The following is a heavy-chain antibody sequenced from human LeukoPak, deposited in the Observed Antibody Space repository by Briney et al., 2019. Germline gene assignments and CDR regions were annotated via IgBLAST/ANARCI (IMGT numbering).Heavy chain of an antibody. V-gene: IGHV3-21*01. CDR1: GFTFSSYS. Sequence: GGSLRLSCAASGFTFSSYSMNWVRQAPGKGLEWVSSISSRSSYIYYADSVKGQFTISRDNAKNSLFLQMNSLRAEDTAVYYCARDLGAVAERFDYWGQGTLVTVSS. J-gene: IGHJ4*02. CDR2: ISSRSSYI. CDR3: ARDLGAVAERFDY. D-gene: IGHD6-19*01.